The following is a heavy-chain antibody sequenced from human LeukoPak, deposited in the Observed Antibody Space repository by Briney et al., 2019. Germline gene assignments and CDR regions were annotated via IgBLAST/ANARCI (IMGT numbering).Heavy chain of an antibody. CDR3: AREFRSGNKYFDY. CDR2: IYYSGST. V-gene: IGHV4-31*03. D-gene: IGHD3-10*01. CDR1: GGSISTGGYY. J-gene: IGHJ4*02. Sequence: SQTLSLTCTVSGGSISTGGYYWSWIRQHPGKGLEWIACIYYSGSTYYNPSLKSRITISVDTSKNQFSLKLSSVTAADTAVYYCAREFRSGNKYFDYWGQGTLVTVSS.